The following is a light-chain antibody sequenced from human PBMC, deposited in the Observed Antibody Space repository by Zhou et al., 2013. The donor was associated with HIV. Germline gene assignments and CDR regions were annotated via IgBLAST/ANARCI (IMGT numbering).Light chain of an antibody. V-gene: IGKV3-20*01. CDR3: QQYGSSPRT. Sequence: EIVLTQSPGTLSLSPGERATLSCRASQSVSSSYLAWYQQKPGQAPRLLIYGASSRATGIPDRFSGSGSGTDFTLTISRLEPEDFAVYYCQQYGSSPRTFGPKDQGEIQT. J-gene: IGKJ1*01. CDR2: GAS. CDR1: QSVSSSY.